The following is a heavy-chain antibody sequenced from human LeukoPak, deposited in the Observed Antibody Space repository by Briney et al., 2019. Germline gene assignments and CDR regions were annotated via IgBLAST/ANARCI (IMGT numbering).Heavy chain of an antibody. V-gene: IGHV4-30-2*01. CDR1: GGSISSGGYS. CDR2: IYHSGST. Sequence: SETLSLTCAVSGGSISSGGYSWSWIRQPPGKGLEWIGYIYHSGSTYYNPSLKSRVTISVDRSKNQFSLQLNSVTPEDTAVYFCVRLVGGDIDYWGQGTLVTVSS. CDR3: VRLVGGDIDY. J-gene: IGHJ4*02. D-gene: IGHD5-12*01.